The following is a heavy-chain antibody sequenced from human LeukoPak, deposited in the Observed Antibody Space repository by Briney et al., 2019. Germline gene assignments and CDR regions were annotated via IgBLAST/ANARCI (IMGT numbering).Heavy chain of an antibody. CDR3: ARGAIDYYDSSGYYQYYFDY. Sequence: SVTVSCKASGGTFSSYAISWVRQAPGQGLEWMGGIIPIFGTANYAQKFQGRVTITADESTSTAYMELSSLRSEDTAVYYCARGAIDYYDSSGYYQYYFDYWGQGTLVTVSS. J-gene: IGHJ4*02. V-gene: IGHV1-69*13. CDR1: GGTFSSYA. D-gene: IGHD3-22*01. CDR2: IIPIFGTA.